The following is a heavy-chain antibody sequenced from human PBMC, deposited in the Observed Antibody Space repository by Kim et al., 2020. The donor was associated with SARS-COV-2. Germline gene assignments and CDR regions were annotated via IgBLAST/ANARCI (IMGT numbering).Heavy chain of an antibody. D-gene: IGHD1-26*01. V-gene: IGHV3-9*01. CDR2: ISWNSGSI. J-gene: IGHJ4*02. CDR1: GFTFDDYA. Sequence: GGSLRLSCAASGFTFDDYAMHWVRQAPGKGLEWVSGISWNSGSIGYADSVKGRFTISRDNAKNSLYLQMNSLRAEDTALYYCAKDIRSYSGGAFDYWGQGTLVTVSS. CDR3: AKDIRSYSGGAFDY.